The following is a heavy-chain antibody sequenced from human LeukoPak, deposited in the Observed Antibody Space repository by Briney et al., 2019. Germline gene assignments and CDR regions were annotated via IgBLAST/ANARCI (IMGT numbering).Heavy chain of an antibody. D-gene: IGHD3-10*01. J-gene: IGHJ4*02. CDR2: IDSVDGA. CDR1: GFTVSSNY. Sequence: GGSLRLPFAASGFTVSSNYMSWVRQAPGKGLEWVSVIDSVDGAYYADSVKGRFIISRDNSKNTLYLQMNSLRAEDTAVDYCAKDAARPTSGAPGIWGQGTLVTVSS. V-gene: IGHV3-53*05. CDR3: AKDAARPTSGAPGI.